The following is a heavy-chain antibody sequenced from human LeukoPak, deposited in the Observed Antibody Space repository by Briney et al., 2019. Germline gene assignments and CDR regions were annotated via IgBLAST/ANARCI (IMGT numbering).Heavy chain of an antibody. CDR3: AKDWGYYYDSSGSYYFDY. D-gene: IGHD3-22*01. CDR1: GFTFSTYG. J-gene: IGHJ4*02. V-gene: IGHV3-30*02. CDR2: IRYDGSNK. Sequence: GASLRLSCAASGFTFSTYGMHWIRQAPGKGLEWVAFIRYDGSNKYYADSVKGRFTISRDNSKNTLYLQMNSLRAEDTAVYYCAKDWGYYYDSSGSYYFDYWGQGTVVTVSS.